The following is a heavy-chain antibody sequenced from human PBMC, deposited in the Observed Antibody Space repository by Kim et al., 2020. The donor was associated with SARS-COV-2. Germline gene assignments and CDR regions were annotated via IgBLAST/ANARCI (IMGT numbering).Heavy chain of an antibody. D-gene: IGHD3-9*01. CDR1: GFTFSSYG. V-gene: IGHV3-33*05. Sequence: GGSLRLSCAASGFTFSSYGMHWVRQAPGKGLEWVAVISYDGSNKYYADSVKGRFTISRDNSKNTLYLQMNSLRAEDTAVYYCARDLFYDILTGYYSTPPLPDYWGQGTLVTVSS. CDR2: ISYDGSNK. J-gene: IGHJ4*02. CDR3: ARDLFYDILTGYYSTPPLPDY.